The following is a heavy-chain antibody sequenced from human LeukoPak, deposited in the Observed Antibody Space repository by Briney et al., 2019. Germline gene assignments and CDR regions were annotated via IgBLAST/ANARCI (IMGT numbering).Heavy chain of an antibody. Sequence: GGSLRLSCAASGFTFSSYWMHWVRQAPGKGLVWVSRINSDGSSTIYADSVKGRFTISRDNSKNAVYLQMNSLRAEDTAVYYCARTNFWSGHWGQGTLVTVSS. J-gene: IGHJ4*02. CDR3: ARTNFWSGH. D-gene: IGHD3-3*01. CDR1: GFTFSSYW. V-gene: IGHV3-74*01. CDR2: INSDGSST.